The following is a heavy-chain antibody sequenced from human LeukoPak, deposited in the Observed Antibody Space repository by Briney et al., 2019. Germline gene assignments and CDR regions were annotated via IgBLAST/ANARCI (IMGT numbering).Heavy chain of an antibody. CDR3: ARKIGCRQHSSSWYLVRQYYYYYYMDV. V-gene: IGHV4-59*12. D-gene: IGHD6-13*01. CDR1: GGSISSYY. Sequence: SETLSLTCTVSGGSISSYYWSWIRQPPGKGLEWIGYIYYSGSTNYNPSLKSRVTISVDTSKNQFSLKLSSVTAADTAVYYCARKIGCRQHSSSWYLVRQYYYYYYMDVWGKGTTVTISS. J-gene: IGHJ6*03. CDR2: IYYSGST.